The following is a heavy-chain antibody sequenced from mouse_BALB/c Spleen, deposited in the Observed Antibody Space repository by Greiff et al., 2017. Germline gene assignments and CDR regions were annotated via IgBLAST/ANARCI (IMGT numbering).Heavy chain of an antibody. Sequence: EVQLVESGGGLVQPGGSLRLSCATSGFTFTDYYMSWVRQPPGKALEWLGFIRNKANGYTTEYSASVKGRFTISRDNSQSILYLQMNTLRAEDSATYYCARRKDTSWFAYWGQGTLVTVSA. J-gene: IGHJ3*01. CDR2: IRNKANGYTT. CDR3: ARRKDTSWFAY. V-gene: IGHV7-3*02. CDR1: GFTFTDYY.